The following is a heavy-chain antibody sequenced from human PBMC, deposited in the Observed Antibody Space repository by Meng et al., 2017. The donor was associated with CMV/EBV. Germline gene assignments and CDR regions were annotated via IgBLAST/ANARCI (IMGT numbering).Heavy chain of an antibody. CDR3: ARGQYYYDSSGYFY. Sequence: ASVKVSCKASGYTFTSYDINWVRQATGQGLEWMGWINPDSGATNFARNLQGRVTMTRGTSISTAYMELSGLTFDDTAVYYCARGQYYYDSSGYFYWGQGTLVTVSS. CDR2: INPDSGAT. J-gene: IGHJ4*02. CDR1: GYTFTSYD. V-gene: IGHV1-2*02. D-gene: IGHD3-22*01.